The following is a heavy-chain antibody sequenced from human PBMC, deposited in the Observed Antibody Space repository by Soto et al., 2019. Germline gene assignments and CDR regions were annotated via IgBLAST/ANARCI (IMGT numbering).Heavy chain of an antibody. V-gene: IGHV4-30-2*01. J-gene: IGHJ1*01. Sequence: LSRTCAVSGGSISSGGYSWSWIRQPPGKGLEWIGYIYHSGSTYYNPSLKSRVTISVDRSKNQFSLKLSSVTAADTAVYYCARSGVYYHSSRYSHSGQRTLVIVSS. D-gene: IGHD3-22*01. CDR3: ARSGVYYHSSRYSH. CDR2: IYHSGST. CDR1: GGSISSGGYS.